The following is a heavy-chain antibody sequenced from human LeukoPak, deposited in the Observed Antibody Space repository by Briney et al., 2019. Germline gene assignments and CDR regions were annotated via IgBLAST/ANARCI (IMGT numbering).Heavy chain of an antibody. Sequence: SETLSLTCTVSGGSISSYYWSWIRQPAGKGLEWIGRIFTSGTTNYNPSLQSRVTMSVDTSKNQFSLKLSSVTAADTAVYYCARDRGYGSGSYYYDYWGQGTLVTVSS. CDR1: GGSISSYY. J-gene: IGHJ4*02. D-gene: IGHD3-10*01. CDR3: ARDRGYGSGSYYYDY. V-gene: IGHV4-4*07. CDR2: IFTSGTT.